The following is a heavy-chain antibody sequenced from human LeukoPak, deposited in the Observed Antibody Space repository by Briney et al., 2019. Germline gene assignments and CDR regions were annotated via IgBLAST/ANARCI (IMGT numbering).Heavy chain of an antibody. CDR2: MNPNSGNT. Sequence: GASVKVSCKASGYTFTSYDINWVRQATGQGLEWMGWMNPNSGNTGYAQKFQGRVTMTRNTSISTAYMELSSLRSEDTAVYYCARGARRDGYNGPQLTFDYWGQGTLVTVSS. CDR3: ARGARRDGYNGPQLTFDY. CDR1: GYTFTSYD. V-gene: IGHV1-8*01. J-gene: IGHJ4*02. D-gene: IGHD5-24*01.